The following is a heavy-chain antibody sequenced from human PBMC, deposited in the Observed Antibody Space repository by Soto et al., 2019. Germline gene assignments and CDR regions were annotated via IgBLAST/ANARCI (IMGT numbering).Heavy chain of an antibody. Sequence: QVQLVQSGAEVKKPGSSVKVSCKASGGTFSSYAISWVRQAPGQGLEWMGGITPIFGTANYAQKFQGRVTITADESKSTAYMELSSLRSEDTAVYYCASLSVDTAMVCYYYYGMDVWGQGTTVTVSS. CDR3: ASLSVDTAMVCYYYYGMDV. D-gene: IGHD5-18*01. CDR1: GGTFSSYA. J-gene: IGHJ6*02. V-gene: IGHV1-69*01. CDR2: ITPIFGTA.